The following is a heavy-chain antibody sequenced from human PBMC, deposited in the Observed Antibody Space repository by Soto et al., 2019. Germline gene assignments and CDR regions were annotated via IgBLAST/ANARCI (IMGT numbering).Heavy chain of an antibody. CDR3: ARLFSNFWHYFES. J-gene: IGHJ4*02. D-gene: IGHD1-7*01. CDR2: IYDSGST. V-gene: IGHV4-30-2*01. Sequence: QLQLQESGSGLVKPSQTLSLTCAVSGGSIRSGGYSWSWIRQPPGKGLEWIGNIYDSGSTYYSPSLRSRVTISVDRSKNQFSLKLSSVTAADTAVYYCARLFSNFWHYFESWGQGTLVTVSS. CDR1: GGSIRSGGYS.